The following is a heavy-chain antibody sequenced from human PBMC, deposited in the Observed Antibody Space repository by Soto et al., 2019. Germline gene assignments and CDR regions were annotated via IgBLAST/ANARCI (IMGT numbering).Heavy chain of an antibody. J-gene: IGHJ4*02. CDR1: GGSISSSSYY. V-gene: IGHV4-39*07. D-gene: IGHD4-17*01. Sequence: SETLSLTCTVSGGSISSSSYYWGWIRQPPGKGLEWIGSIYYSGSTYYNPSLKSRVTISVDTSKNQFSLKLSSVTAADTAVYYCARAGFGYGDYPNPPYFDYWGQGTLVTVSS. CDR3: ARAGFGYGDYPNPPYFDY. CDR2: IYYSGST.